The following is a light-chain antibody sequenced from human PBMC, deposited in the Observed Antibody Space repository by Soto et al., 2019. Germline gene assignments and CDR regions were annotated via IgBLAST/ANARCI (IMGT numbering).Light chain of an antibody. V-gene: IGKV3-20*01. Sequence: EIVLTQSPGTLSLSPGERATLSCRASQSVSSSYLAWYQQKPGQAPRHLIYGASSRATGIPDRFSGSGSGTDFTLTISRLEPEDFAVYYCQQYGSSPEYPFGQGTKLEIK. J-gene: IGKJ2*01. CDR3: QQYGSSPEYP. CDR1: QSVSSSY. CDR2: GAS.